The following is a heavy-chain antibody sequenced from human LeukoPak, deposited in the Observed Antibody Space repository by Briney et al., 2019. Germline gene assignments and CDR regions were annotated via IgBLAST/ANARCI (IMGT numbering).Heavy chain of an antibody. CDR3: ARESLAGRYDYVWGSYPIYLIFDI. Sequence: SETLSLTCTVSGGSISSYYWSWIRQPAGKGLEWIGRIYTSGSTNYNPSLKSRVTMSVDTSKNQFSLKLSSVTAADTAVYYCARESLAGRYDYVWGSYPIYLIFDIWGQGTMVTVSS. D-gene: IGHD3-16*01. V-gene: IGHV4-4*07. J-gene: IGHJ3*02. CDR2: IYTSGST. CDR1: GGSISSYY.